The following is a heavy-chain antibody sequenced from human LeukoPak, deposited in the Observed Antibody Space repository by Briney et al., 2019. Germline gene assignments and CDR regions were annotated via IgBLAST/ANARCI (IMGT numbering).Heavy chain of an antibody. CDR3: AKDRSSSWTWTIDY. J-gene: IGHJ4*02. V-gene: IGHV3-30*18. Sequence: PGGSLRLSCAASGFAFSSNGMHWVRQAPGKGLEWVALISYDGSNKYYADSVKGRFTISRDNSKNTLYLQMNSLRAEDTAAYYCAKDRSSSWTWTIDYWGQGTLVTVSS. CDR2: ISYDGSNK. CDR1: GFAFSSNG. D-gene: IGHD6-13*01.